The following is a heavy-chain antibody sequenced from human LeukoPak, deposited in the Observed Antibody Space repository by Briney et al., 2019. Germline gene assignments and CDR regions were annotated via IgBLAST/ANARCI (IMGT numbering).Heavy chain of an antibody. CDR2: MSSRSGII. V-gene: IGHV3-11*01. J-gene: IGHJ3*02. Sequence: GGSLRLSCVASGFNFSDYYMNWIRQSPGKGLEWISYMSSRSGIIYYADSVKGRFTISRDNSKNTLYLQMNSLRAEDTAVYYCARKYYDFWSGYSDGAFDIWGQGTMVTVSS. D-gene: IGHD3-3*01. CDR1: GFNFSDYY. CDR3: ARKYYDFWSGYSDGAFDI.